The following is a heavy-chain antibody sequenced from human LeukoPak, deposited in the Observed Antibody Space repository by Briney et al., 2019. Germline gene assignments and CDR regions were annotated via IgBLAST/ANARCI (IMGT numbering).Heavy chain of an antibody. CDR3: ARGRRYGPGVFYFDY. CDR2: INPSGGST. D-gene: IGHD4-17*01. V-gene: IGHV1-46*02. J-gene: IGHJ4*02. CDR1: PYTFNKYY. Sequence: ASVKVSCKASPYTFNKYYIHWVRQAPGQGLEWMGIINPSGGSTSYAQKFQGRVTMTRDTSTSTVYMELSSLRSEDTAVYYCARGRRYGPGVFYFDYWGQGTLVTVSS.